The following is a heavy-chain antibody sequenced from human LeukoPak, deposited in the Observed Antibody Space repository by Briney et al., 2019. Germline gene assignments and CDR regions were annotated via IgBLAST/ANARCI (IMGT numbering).Heavy chain of an antibody. CDR3: ARDWGASGWYNWFDP. Sequence: GRSLRLSCATSGFTLNNYGMHWVRQAPGKGLEWVAIIAHDGVSKYYTDSVEGRFTISRDNSRNTLYLQMDSLRPEDTAVYYCARDWGASGWYNWFDPWGQGTLVTVSS. CDR1: GFTLNNYG. V-gene: IGHV3-30*06. CDR2: IAHDGVSK. D-gene: IGHD6-19*01. J-gene: IGHJ5*02.